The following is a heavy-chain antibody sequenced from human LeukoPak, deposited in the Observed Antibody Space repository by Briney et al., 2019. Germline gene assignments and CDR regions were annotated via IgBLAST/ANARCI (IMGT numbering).Heavy chain of an antibody. CDR3: ARSYDYVWGNYRYDFDY. CDR1: GFTFSSYG. D-gene: IGHD3-16*02. J-gene: IGHJ4*02. CDR2: ISYDGSNK. V-gene: IGHV3-30*03. Sequence: GGSLRLSCAASGFTFSSYGMHWVRQAPGKGLEWVAVISYDGSNKYYADSVKGRFTISRDNSKNTLYLQMNSLRAEDTAVYYCARSYDYVWGNYRYDFDYWGQGTLVTVSS.